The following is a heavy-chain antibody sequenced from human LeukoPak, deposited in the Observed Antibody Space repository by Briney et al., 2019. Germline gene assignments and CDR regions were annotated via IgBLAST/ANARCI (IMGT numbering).Heavy chain of an antibody. V-gene: IGHV3-21*01. CDR3: ARDEAMVRGVIYPDY. Sequence: GGSLRLSCAASGFTFSNYAMSWVRQAPGKGLEWVSSISSSSSYIYYADSVKGRFTISRDNAKNSLYLQMNSLRAEGTAVYYCARDEAMVRGVIYPDYWGQGTLVTVSS. CDR1: GFTFSNYA. J-gene: IGHJ4*02. CDR2: ISSSSSYI. D-gene: IGHD3-10*01.